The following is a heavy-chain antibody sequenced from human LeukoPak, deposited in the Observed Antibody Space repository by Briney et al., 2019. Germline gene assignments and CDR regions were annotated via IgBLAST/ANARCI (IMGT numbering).Heavy chain of an antibody. CDR1: GGSFSGYY. J-gene: IGHJ4*02. CDR2: INHSGST. CDR3: AGSGWFLDY. D-gene: IGHD6-19*01. Sequence: SEALSLTCAVYGGSFSGYYWSWIRQPPGKGLEWIGEINHSGSTNYNPSLKSRVTISVDTSKNQFSLKLSSVTAADTAVYYCAGSGWFLDYWGQGTLVTVSS. V-gene: IGHV4-34*01.